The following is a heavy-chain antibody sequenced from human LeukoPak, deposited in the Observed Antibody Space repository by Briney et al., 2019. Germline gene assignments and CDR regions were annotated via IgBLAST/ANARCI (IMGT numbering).Heavy chain of an antibody. CDR2: ISYDGSNK. Sequence: GGSLRLSCAASGFTFSSYAMHWVRQAPGKGLEWVALISYDGSNKYYADSVKGRFTISRDNSKNTLYLQVNSLRVEDTAVYYCARGLGGLWGQGTLVTVSS. D-gene: IGHD3-16*01. CDR3: ARGLGGL. V-gene: IGHV3-30-3*01. J-gene: IGHJ1*01. CDR1: GFTFSSYA.